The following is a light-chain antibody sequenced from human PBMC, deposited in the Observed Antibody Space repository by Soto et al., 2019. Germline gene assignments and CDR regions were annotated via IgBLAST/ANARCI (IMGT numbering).Light chain of an antibody. J-gene: IGKJ4*01. CDR2: GAS. V-gene: IGKV3-15*01. CDR3: QQYNNWLPLT. CDR1: QSVSST. Sequence: EIVMTQSPATLSVSPGERATLSCRASQSVSSTLAWYQKKRGQAPRLLIYGASTRATGIPARFSGSGSGTEFTLTISSLQSEDFAVYYCQQYNNWLPLTFGGGTKVESK.